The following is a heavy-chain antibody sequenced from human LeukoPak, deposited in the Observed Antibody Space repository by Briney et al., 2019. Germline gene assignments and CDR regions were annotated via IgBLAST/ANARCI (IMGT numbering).Heavy chain of an antibody. D-gene: IGHD5-24*01. J-gene: IGHJ4*02. Sequence: GGSLRLSCAASGFTFSGYYMSWVRQAPGKGLEYVSAISSNGGNTYYANSVKGRFTISRDNSKNTLYLQMGSLRAEDMAVYYCVRETRNGHSRLFDSWGQGTLVTVSS. CDR2: ISSNGGNT. V-gene: IGHV3-64*01. CDR3: VRETRNGHSRLFDS. CDR1: GFTFSGYY.